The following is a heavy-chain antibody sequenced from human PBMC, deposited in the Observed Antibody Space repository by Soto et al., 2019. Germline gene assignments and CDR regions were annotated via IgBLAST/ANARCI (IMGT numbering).Heavy chain of an antibody. V-gene: IGHV1-3*01. CDR1: GYTFTSYA. CDR3: ARGPGGPDGPWDY. Sequence: QVQLVQSGAEVKKPGASVKVSCKASGYTFTSYAMHWVRQAPGQRLEWMGGINAGNGNTKYSQKFPGRVTITRDTSASTAYTELSSLRSEDTAVYYCARGPGGPDGPWDYWGQGTLVTVSS. D-gene: IGHD2-15*01. CDR2: INAGNGNT. J-gene: IGHJ4*02.